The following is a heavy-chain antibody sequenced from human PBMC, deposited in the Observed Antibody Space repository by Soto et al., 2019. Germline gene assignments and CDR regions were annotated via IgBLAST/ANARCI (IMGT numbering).Heavy chain of an antibody. CDR2: IRSKAYGGTT. J-gene: IGHJ6*03. V-gene: IGHV3-49*03. CDR1: GFTFGDYA. D-gene: IGHD2-2*01. Sequence: GGSLRLSCTASGFTFGDYAMSWFRQAPGKGLEWVGLIRSKAYGGTTEYAASVKGRFTISRDDSKSIAYLQMNSLKTEDTAVYYCTRVSCSSTSCYSYYYYYMDVWGKGTTVTVSS. CDR3: TRVSCSSTSCYSYYYYYMDV.